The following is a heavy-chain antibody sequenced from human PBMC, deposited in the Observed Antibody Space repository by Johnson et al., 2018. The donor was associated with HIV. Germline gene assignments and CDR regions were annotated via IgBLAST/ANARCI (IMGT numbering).Heavy chain of an antibody. CDR3: AKWGELNEEDAFDI. CDR1: GFTFSNAW. V-gene: IGHV3-15*01. CDR2: IKSKTDGGTT. J-gene: IGHJ3*02. D-gene: IGHD1-26*01. Sequence: VQLVESGGGVVQPGRSLRLSCAASGFTFSNAWMSWVRQAPGKGLEWVGRIKSKTDGGTTDYAAPVKGRFTISRDNSKNTLYLQMNSLRAEDTAVYYCAKWGELNEEDAFDIWGQGTMVTVSS.